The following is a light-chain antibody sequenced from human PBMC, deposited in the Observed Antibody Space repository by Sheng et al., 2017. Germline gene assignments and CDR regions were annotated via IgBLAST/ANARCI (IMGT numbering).Light chain of an antibody. CDR1: QNIDSW. Sequence: DLQMTQSPSSVSASVGDRVTITCRASQNIDSWLVWYQQKPGKAPKLLIYAASTLQTGVPSRFSGRGSGTEFTLTISSLQPEDFATYYCQQSYGSSWTFGQGTKVEV. CDR3: QQSYGSSWT. J-gene: IGKJ1*01. V-gene: IGKV1D-12*01. CDR2: AAS.